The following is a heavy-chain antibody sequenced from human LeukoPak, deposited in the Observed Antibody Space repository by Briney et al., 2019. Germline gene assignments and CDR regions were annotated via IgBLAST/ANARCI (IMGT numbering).Heavy chain of an antibody. CDR2: ITYDGGNE. Sequence: GGSLRLSCAASGFTFSSYAMHWVRQAPGKGLEWVAVITYDGGNEYYTDSVKGRFTISRDNAKNTLYLQMNSLRAEDTAVYYCVRLSWELGDGGVTWGQGTLVTVSS. CDR3: VRLSWELGDGGVT. V-gene: IGHV3-30*04. J-gene: IGHJ5*02. CDR1: GFTFSSYA. D-gene: IGHD1-26*01.